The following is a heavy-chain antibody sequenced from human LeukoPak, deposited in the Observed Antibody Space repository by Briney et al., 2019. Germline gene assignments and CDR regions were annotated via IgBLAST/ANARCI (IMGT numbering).Heavy chain of an antibody. D-gene: IGHD3-22*01. CDR1: GGSISSSSYY. CDR3: ASGYYYDSSGFDY. J-gene: IGHJ4*02. V-gene: IGHV4-39*01. Sequence: KPSETLSLTCTVSGGSISSSSYYWGWIRQPPGKGLEWIGSIYYSGSTYCNPSLKSRVTISVDTSKNQFSLKLSSVTAADTAVYYCASGYYYDSSGFDYWGQGTLVTVSS. CDR2: IYYSGST.